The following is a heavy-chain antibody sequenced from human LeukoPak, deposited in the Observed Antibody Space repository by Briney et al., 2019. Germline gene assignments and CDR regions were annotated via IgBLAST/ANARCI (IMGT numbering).Heavy chain of an antibody. J-gene: IGHJ4*02. CDR2: ISGSGGST. V-gene: IGHV3-23*01. Sequence: AGSLRLSCAASGFTFSSYAMSWVRQAPGKGLEWVSAISGSGGSTYYADSVKGRFTISRDNSKNTLYLQMNSLRAEDTAVYYCAKDPAYYYDSSGYFDYWGQGTLVTVSS. D-gene: IGHD3-22*01. CDR3: AKDPAYYYDSSGYFDY. CDR1: GFTFSSYA.